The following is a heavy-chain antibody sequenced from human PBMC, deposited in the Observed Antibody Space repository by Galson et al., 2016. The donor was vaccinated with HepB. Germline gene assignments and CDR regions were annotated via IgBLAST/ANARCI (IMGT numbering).Heavy chain of an antibody. D-gene: IGHD5-12*01. Sequence: CAISGDSVSSTSAGWSRVRQSPSRGLEWLGRTFYRSKWYYDYAISVRSRITINPDTSKNQFSLQLISVTPEDTAVYYCVRPWGDSGWPTFFDNWGQGTLVTVSS. CDR2: TFYRSKWYY. CDR1: GDSVSSTSAG. V-gene: IGHV6-1*01. J-gene: IGHJ4*02. CDR3: VRPWGDSGWPTFFDN.